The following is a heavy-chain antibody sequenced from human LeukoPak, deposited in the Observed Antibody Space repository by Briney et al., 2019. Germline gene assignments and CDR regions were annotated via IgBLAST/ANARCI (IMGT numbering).Heavy chain of an antibody. Sequence: ASVKVSCKASGYSFNGVYIHWVRQAPGQGLEWMGIINPSGGSTSYAQKFQGRVTMTRDTSTSTVYMELSSLRSEDTAVYYCARDRGGVVIIEYYFDYWGQGTLVTVSS. D-gene: IGHD3-3*01. CDR1: GYSFNGVY. CDR2: INPSGGST. CDR3: ARDRGGVVIIEYYFDY. J-gene: IGHJ4*02. V-gene: IGHV1-46*02.